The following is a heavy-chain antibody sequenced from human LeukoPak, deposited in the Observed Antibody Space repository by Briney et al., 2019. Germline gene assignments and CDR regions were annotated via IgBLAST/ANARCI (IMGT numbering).Heavy chain of an antibody. V-gene: IGHV3-30-3*01. Sequence: GRSLRLSCAASGFTFSSSPMHWVRQAPGMGLEWVSVISSDGSTKFYADSVKGRFTISRDNSKNTLNLQMDSLRAEDTAVYYCARDFGRVGATNALDIWGQGTMVTVSS. D-gene: IGHD1-26*01. J-gene: IGHJ3*02. CDR1: GFTFSSSP. CDR3: ARDFGRVGATNALDI. CDR2: ISSDGSTK.